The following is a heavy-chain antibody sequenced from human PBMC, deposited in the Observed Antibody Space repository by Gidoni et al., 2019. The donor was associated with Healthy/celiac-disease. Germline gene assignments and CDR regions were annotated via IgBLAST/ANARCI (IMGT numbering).Heavy chain of an antibody. D-gene: IGHD3-3*01. Sequence: EVQLVESGGGLVKPGGSLRLSCAASGFTFSSYSMNWVRQAPGKGLEWVSSISSSSSYIYYADSVKGRFTISRDNAKNSLYLQMNSLRAEDTAVYYCARDRYDFFFAFDIWGQGTMVTVSS. CDR1: GFTFSSYS. J-gene: IGHJ3*02. CDR2: ISSSSSYI. V-gene: IGHV3-21*01. CDR3: ARDRYDFFFAFDI.